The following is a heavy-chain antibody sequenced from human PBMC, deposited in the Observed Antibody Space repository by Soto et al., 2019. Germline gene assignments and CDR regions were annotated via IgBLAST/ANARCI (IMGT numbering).Heavy chain of an antibody. J-gene: IGHJ1*01. CDR2: TYYRSKWYN. V-gene: IGHV6-1*01. D-gene: IGHD3-22*01. CDR1: GDSVASNSAA. Sequence: SQTLSLTCAISGDSVASNSAAWGWIRQSPSRGLEWLGRTYYRSKWYNDYAVSVKSRITNNQGTSKNQFYLPMNSVTPEDTAVYYCAKTYYYDSSGYYPRAAEYFQHWGQGTLVTVSS. CDR3: AKTYYYDSSGYYPRAAEYFQH.